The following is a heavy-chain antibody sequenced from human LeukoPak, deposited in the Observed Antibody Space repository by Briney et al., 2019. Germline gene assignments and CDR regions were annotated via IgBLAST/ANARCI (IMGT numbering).Heavy chain of an antibody. Sequence: GGSLRLSCAASGFTFSNAWVSWVRQAPGKGLEWVTLISYDGYDKSYADSVRGRFTISRDNSRNTLYLQMDSLRSEDTAVYYCARDFFPIVDSTWYEIGYWGQGTLVTVSS. CDR2: ISYDGYDK. CDR1: GFTFSNAW. CDR3: ARDFFPIVDSTWYEIGY. V-gene: IGHV3-30-3*01. J-gene: IGHJ4*02. D-gene: IGHD2-21*01.